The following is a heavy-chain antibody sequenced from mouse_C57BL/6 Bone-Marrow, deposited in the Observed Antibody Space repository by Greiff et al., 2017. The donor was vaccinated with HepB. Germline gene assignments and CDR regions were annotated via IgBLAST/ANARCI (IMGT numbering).Heavy chain of an antibody. D-gene: IGHD2-2*01. J-gene: IGHJ3*01. CDR3: AAYGYDAWFAY. V-gene: IGHV1-81*01. CDR1: GYTFTSYG. Sequence: VKLQESGAELARPGASVKLSCKASGYTFTSYGISWVKQRTGQGLEWIGEIYPRSGNTYYNEKFKGKATLTADKSSSTAYMELRSLTSEDSAVYFCAAYGYDAWFAYWGQGTLVTVSA. CDR2: IYPRSGNT.